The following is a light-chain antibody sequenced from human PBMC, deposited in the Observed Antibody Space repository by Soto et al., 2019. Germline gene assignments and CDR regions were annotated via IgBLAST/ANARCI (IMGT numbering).Light chain of an antibody. CDR1: QSVRSN. CDR3: QQYNEWPPFT. CDR2: AAS. J-gene: IGKJ5*01. V-gene: IGKV3-15*01. Sequence: EIVMTHSPATLSVSPGERATLSCSASQSVRSNLAWYQQKPGQAPRLVIYAASTRATGIPDRFSGSVSGTEFTLTISSLQSEDFAVYYCQQYNEWPPFTFGQGTRLEIK.